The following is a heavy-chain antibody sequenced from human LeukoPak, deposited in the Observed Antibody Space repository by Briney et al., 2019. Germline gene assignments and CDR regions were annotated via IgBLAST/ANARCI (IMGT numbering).Heavy chain of an antibody. CDR1: GGSISSGGYS. V-gene: IGHV4-61*08. Sequence: SETLSLTCAVSGGSISSGGYSWSWIRQPPGKGLEWIGYIYYSGSTNYNPSLKSRVTISVDTSKNQFSLKLSSVTAADTAVYYCARHSGSYRYYFDYWGQGTLVTVSS. CDR3: ARHSGSYRYYFDY. J-gene: IGHJ4*02. D-gene: IGHD1-26*01. CDR2: IYYSGST.